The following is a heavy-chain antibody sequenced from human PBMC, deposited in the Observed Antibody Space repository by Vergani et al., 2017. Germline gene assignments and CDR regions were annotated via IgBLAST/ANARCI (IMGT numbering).Heavy chain of an antibody. D-gene: IGHD6-19*01. V-gene: IGHV1-2*02. CDR1: GYTFTSYD. J-gene: IGHJ5*02. Sequence: QVQLVQSGAEVKKPGASVQVSCKASGYTFTSYDMHWVRQAPGQGLEWMGWINPNSGGTNYAQKFQGRVTMTRDTSISTAYMELSRLRSDDTAVYYCARDWAVAGIGDGNWFDPWGQGTLVTVSS. CDR3: ARDWAVAGIGDGNWFDP. CDR2: INPNSGGT.